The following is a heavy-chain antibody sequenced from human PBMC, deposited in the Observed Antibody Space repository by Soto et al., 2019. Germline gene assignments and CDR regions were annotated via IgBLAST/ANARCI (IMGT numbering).Heavy chain of an antibody. V-gene: IGHV1-3*01. CDR1: GYTFSSYA. CDR2: INAGNGNR. D-gene: IGHD6-13*01. J-gene: IGHJ3*02. Sequence: VASVKVSCKASGYTFSSYAMHWVRQAPGQRLEWMGWINAGNGNRKYSQKFQGRVTITRDTSASTAYMELSSLRSEDTAVYYCASVGIAAAGNNAFDIWGQGTMVTVSS. CDR3: ASVGIAAAGNNAFDI.